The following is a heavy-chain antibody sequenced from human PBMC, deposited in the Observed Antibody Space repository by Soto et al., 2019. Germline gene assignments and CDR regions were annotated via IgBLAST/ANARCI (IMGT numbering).Heavy chain of an antibody. J-gene: IGHJ3*02. D-gene: IGHD2-2*01. CDR1: GFTFGDYA. Sequence: GGSLRLSCTASGFTFGDYAMSWFRQAPGKGLEWVGFIRSKAYGGTTEYAASVKGRFTISRDDSKSIAYLQMNSLKTEDTAVYYCTIPHRTPVVPAAPPADAFDIWGQGTMVTVSS. CDR2: IRSKAYGGTT. CDR3: TIPHRTPVVPAAPPADAFDI. V-gene: IGHV3-49*03.